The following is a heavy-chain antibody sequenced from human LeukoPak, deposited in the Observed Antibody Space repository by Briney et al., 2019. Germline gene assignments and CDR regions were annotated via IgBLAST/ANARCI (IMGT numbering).Heavy chain of an antibody. CDR2: IWYDGSNK. V-gene: IGHV3-33*01. CDR3: ARERGYYDSSGYLDY. Sequence: GGSLRLSCAASGFTFSSYGMHWVRQAPGKGLEWVAVIWYDGSNKYYADSVKGRFTISRGNSKNTLYLQMNSLRAEDTAVYYCARERGYYDSSGYLDYWGQGTLVTVSS. D-gene: IGHD3-22*01. J-gene: IGHJ4*02. CDR1: GFTFSSYG.